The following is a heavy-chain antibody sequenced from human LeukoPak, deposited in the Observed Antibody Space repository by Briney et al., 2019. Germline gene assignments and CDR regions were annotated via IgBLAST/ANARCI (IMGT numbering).Heavy chain of an antibody. D-gene: IGHD1-26*01. CDR1: GDSVSSNSAA. V-gene: IGHV6-1*01. CDR3: ARDLYSGSYHNYYYYYMDV. CDR2: TYYRSKWYN. Sequence: SQTLSLTCAISGDSVSSNSAAWNWIRQSPSRGLEWLGRTYYRSKWYNDYAVSVKSRITINPDTSKNQFSLQLNSVTPEDTAVYYCARDLYSGSYHNYYYYYMDVWGKGTTVTVSS. J-gene: IGHJ6*03.